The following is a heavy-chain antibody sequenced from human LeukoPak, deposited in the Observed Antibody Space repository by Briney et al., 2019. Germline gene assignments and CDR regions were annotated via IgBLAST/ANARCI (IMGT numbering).Heavy chain of an antibody. V-gene: IGHV3-7*01. Sequence: GGSLRLSCAASGFTFSSHWMSWVRQAPGKGLEWVANIKQDGSEKYYVDSVKGQFTISRDNAKNSLYQQMNSLRAEDTAVYYCARLVVPAAVPFDYWGQGTLVTVSS. CDR1: GFTFSSHW. D-gene: IGHD2-2*01. CDR3: ARLVVPAAVPFDY. CDR2: IKQDGSEK. J-gene: IGHJ4*02.